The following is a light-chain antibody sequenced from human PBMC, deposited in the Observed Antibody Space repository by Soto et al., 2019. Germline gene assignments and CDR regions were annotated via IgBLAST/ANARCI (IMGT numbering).Light chain of an antibody. CDR3: QQYGRSPPT. CDR2: GAS. CDR1: QSVSTNY. Sequence: EIVLTQSPGTLSLSPGERATLSCRASQSVSTNYLAWYQRKPGQAPRLLIYGASSRATGIPDRFSGSGSGTDFTLTITRLEPEDFAAYYCQQYGRSPPTFGQGTKVEIK. J-gene: IGKJ1*01. V-gene: IGKV3-20*01.